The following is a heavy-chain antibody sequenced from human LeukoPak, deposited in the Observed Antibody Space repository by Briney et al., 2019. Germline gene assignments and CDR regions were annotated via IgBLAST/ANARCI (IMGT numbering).Heavy chain of an antibody. J-gene: IGHJ3*02. CDR2: ISSSSSYI. Sequence: PGGSLRLSCAASGFTFSSYSMNWVRQAPGKGLEWVSSISSSSSYIYYADSVKGRSTISRDNAKNSLYLQMNSLRAEDTAVYYCAREYRGDYDQGAFDIWGQGTMVTVSS. D-gene: IGHD4-17*01. V-gene: IGHV3-21*01. CDR3: AREYRGDYDQGAFDI. CDR1: GFTFSSYS.